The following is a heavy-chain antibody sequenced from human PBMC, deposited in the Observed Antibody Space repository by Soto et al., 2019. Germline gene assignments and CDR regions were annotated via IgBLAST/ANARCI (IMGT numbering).Heavy chain of an antibody. Sequence: EVQLVESGGGLVQPGGSLRLSCAASGFSFSTYWMHCVRQGPGKGLVWVSRLADDGRSTSYADSVKGRLTISRDHAKNTQSLQMNRLTVEDTGVYYCVRKACASYMPAEYFQHWGQGTLVTVSS. D-gene: IGHD2-2*01. CDR1: GFSFSTYW. CDR3: VRKACASYMPAEYFQH. CDR2: LADDGRST. J-gene: IGHJ1*01. V-gene: IGHV3-74*01.